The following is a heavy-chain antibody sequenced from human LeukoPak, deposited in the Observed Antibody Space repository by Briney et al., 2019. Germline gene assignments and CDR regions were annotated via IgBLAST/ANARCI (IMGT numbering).Heavy chain of an antibody. D-gene: IGHD4-17*01. CDR2: INHKGNT. J-gene: IGHJ1*01. V-gene: IGHV4-34*01. CDR1: GGSFSGYF. CDR3: ARGEDGDYYFQH. Sequence: SETLSLTCAVYGGSFSGYFWSWIRQPPGKGPEWIGEINHKGNTNYNPSLKSRVTISVDTSKNQFSLKLSSVTAADTAVYYCARGEDGDYYFQHWGQGTLVTVSS.